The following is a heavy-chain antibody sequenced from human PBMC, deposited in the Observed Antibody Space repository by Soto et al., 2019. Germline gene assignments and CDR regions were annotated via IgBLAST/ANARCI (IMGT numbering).Heavy chain of an antibody. CDR2: IYYSGST. J-gene: IGHJ4*02. Sequence: SETLSLTCTVSGGSISSGGYYWSWIRQHPGKGLEWIGYIYYSGSTYYNPSLKSRVTISVDTSKNQFSLKLSSVTAADTAVYYCAREDSSSSAGLDYWGQGTLVTVSS. CDR3: AREDSSSSAGLDY. V-gene: IGHV4-31*03. D-gene: IGHD2-2*01. CDR1: GGSISSGGYY.